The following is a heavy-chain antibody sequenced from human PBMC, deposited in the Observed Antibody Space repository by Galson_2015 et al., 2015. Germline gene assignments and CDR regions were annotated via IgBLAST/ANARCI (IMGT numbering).Heavy chain of an antibody. CDR2: IWYDGTNK. V-gene: IGHV3-33*01. CDR1: GFTFSNSG. Sequence: SLRLSCAASGFTFSNSGMHWVRQAPGKGLEWVAVIWYDGTNKYYADSVKGRFTISRDNSKNTLYVQMNSLRAEDTAVYYCARASGYCSSTSCYYYYGMDVWGQGTTVTVSS. D-gene: IGHD2-2*03. CDR3: ARASGYCSSTSCYYYYGMDV. J-gene: IGHJ6*02.